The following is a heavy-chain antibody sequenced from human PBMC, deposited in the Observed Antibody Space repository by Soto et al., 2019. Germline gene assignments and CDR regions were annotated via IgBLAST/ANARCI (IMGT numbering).Heavy chain of an antibody. CDR2: IRQDGSEK. J-gene: IGHJ6*02. CDR3: ARDVGSYDFYYGMDV. D-gene: IGHD3-3*01. V-gene: IGHV3-7*01. Sequence: PGGSLRLSCAASGFTFSSYWISWVRQAPGKGLEWVANIRQDGSEKYYVDSVKGRFTISRDNAKNSLYLQMNSLRAEDTAVYYCARDVGSYDFYYGMDVWGQGTTVTVSS. CDR1: GFTFSSYW.